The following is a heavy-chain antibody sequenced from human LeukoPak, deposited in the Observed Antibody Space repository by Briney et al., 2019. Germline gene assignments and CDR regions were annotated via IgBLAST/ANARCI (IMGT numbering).Heavy chain of an antibody. CDR3: ARSGYYDTSGYQGGCPDY. J-gene: IGHJ4*02. Sequence: GGSLRLSCAASGFTFTSYTMNWVRQAPGKGLEWFSSISSSSAYIYYADSVKGRFTISRDNAKNSLYLQMKSLRVEDTAVYYCARSGYYDTSGYQGGCPDYWGQGTLVTVSS. CDR2: ISSSSAYI. V-gene: IGHV3-21*01. D-gene: IGHD3-22*01. CDR1: GFTFTSYT.